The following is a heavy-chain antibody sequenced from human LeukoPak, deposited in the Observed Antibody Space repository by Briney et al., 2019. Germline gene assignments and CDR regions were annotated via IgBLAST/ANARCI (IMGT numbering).Heavy chain of an antibody. J-gene: IGHJ4*02. CDR3: ASSWYDSSGYYSDDY. D-gene: IGHD3-22*01. V-gene: IGHV3-48*03. CDR2: ISSSGSTI. Sequence: GGSLRLSCAASGFTFSSYEMNWVRQAPGKGLEWVSYISSSGSTIYYADSVKGRFTISRDNAKNSLYLQMNSLRAEDTAVYYCASSWYDSSGYYSDDYWGQGTLVTVSS. CDR1: GFTFSSYE.